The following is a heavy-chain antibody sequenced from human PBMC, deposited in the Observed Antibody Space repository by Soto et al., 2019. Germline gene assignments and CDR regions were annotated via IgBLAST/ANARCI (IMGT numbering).Heavy chain of an antibody. V-gene: IGHV3-23*01. CDR3: AKWVVVVPAAITYYYYGMDV. Sequence: LRLSCAASGFTFSSYAMSWVRQAPWKGLEWVSAISGSGGSTYYADSVKGRFTISRDNSKNTLYLQMNSLRAEDTAVYYCAKWVVVVPAAITYYYYGMDVWGQGTTVT. CDR2: ISGSGGST. CDR1: GFTFSSYA. D-gene: IGHD2-2*01. J-gene: IGHJ6*02.